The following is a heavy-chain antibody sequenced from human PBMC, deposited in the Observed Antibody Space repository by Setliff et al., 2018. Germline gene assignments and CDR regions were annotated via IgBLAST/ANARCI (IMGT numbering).Heavy chain of an antibody. J-gene: IGHJ4*02. V-gene: IGHV4-39*07. CDR1: GGSISTTDYY. CDR3: ARYDSSGYSENYYFDY. D-gene: IGHD3-22*01. CDR2: VYYSGNT. Sequence: SETLSLTCTVSGGSISTTDYYWGWIRQPPGKGLEWIGCVYYSGNTYYSPSLKSRVTMFVDTSKNRFSLMLYSVTAADTAIYYCARYDSSGYSENYYFDYWGQGTLVTVSS.